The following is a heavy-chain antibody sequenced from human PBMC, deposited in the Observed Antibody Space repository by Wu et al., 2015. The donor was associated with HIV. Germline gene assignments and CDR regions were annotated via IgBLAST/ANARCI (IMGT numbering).Heavy chain of an antibody. D-gene: IGHD6-6*01. Sequence: QVQLVQSGAEVKKPGSSVKVSCKTSGGTFSSYGVSWVRQAPGQGLEWMGGFTTIFGTANYAQKFQDRVTITADESTGTAYMELSSLRSEDTAVYYCARDLRQLDYYYYYYMDVWGKGTTVTVSS. V-gene: IGHV1-69*12. J-gene: IGHJ6*03. CDR2: FTTIFGTA. CDR3: ARDLRQLDYYYYYYMDV. CDR1: GGTFSSYG.